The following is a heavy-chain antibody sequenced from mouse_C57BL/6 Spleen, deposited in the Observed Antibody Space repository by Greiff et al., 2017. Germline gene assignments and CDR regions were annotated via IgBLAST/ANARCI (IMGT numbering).Heavy chain of an antibody. CDR1: GYSFTGYY. CDR3: ARRSRLWYFDV. V-gene: IGHV1-42*01. CDR2: INPSTGGT. Sequence: EVKLQQSGPELVKPGASVKISCKASGYSFTGYYMNWVKQSPEKSLEWIGEINPSTGGTTYNPKFKAKATLTVDKSSSTAYMQLKSLTSEDTAVYYCARRSRLWYFDVWGTGTTATVSS. J-gene: IGHJ1*03. D-gene: IGHD1-1*01.